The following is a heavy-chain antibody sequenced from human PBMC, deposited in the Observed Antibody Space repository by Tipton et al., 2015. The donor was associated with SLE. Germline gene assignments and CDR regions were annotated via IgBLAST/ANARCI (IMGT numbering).Heavy chain of an antibody. CDR2: IYYSGST. Sequence: TLSLTCTVSGGSISSHYWSWIRQPPGKGLEWIGYIYYSGSTNYNPSLKSRVTISVDTSKNQFSLKLSSVTAADTAVYYCARDLWEYDFWSGYYPNYYYYYGMDVLGQGTTVTVSS. V-gene: IGHV4-59*11. CDR1: GGSISSHY. J-gene: IGHJ6*02. D-gene: IGHD3-3*01. CDR3: ARDLWEYDFWSGYYPNYYYYYGMDV.